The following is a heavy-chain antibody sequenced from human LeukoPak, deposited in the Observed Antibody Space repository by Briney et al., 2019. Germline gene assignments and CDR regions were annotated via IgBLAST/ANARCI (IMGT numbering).Heavy chain of an antibody. J-gene: IGHJ6*03. V-gene: IGHV3-30*04. CDR2: ISYDGSNK. CDR1: GFTFSSYA. Sequence: GGSLRLSCAASGFTFSSYAMHWVRQAPGKGLEWVAVISYDGSNKYYADSVKGRFTISRDNSKNTLYLQMNSLRAEDTAVYYCARADSYYYYYYMDVWGKGTTVTVSS. CDR3: ARADSYYYYYYMDV.